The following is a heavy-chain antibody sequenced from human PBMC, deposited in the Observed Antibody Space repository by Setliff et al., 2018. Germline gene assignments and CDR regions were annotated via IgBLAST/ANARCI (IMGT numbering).Heavy chain of an antibody. CDR2: IYYSGST. D-gene: IGHD3-3*01. V-gene: IGHV4-39*07. J-gene: IGHJ4*02. CDR3: AGRATYYNFWSGYYDY. Sequence: SETLSLTCTVSGGSISSSSYYWGWIRQPPGKGLEWIGSIYYSGSTYYNPSLKSRVTISVDTSKNQFSLKLSSVTAADTAVYYCAGRATYYNFWSGYYDYWGQGTLVTVSS. CDR1: GGSISSSSYY.